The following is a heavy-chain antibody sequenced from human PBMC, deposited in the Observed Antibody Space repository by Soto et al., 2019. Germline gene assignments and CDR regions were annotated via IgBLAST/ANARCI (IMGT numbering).Heavy chain of an antibody. V-gene: IGHV4-30-4*01. CDR2: IHYSGST. CDR3: ARDSPEYSSGWST. J-gene: IGHJ5*02. CDR1: GGSISSGDYY. D-gene: IGHD6-19*01. Sequence: SETLSLTCTVSGGSISSGDYYWSWIRQPPGKGLEWIGYIHYSGSTYYNPSLKSRVTISVDTSKNQFSLKLSSVTAADTAVYYCARDSPEYSSGWSTWGQGTLVTVSS.